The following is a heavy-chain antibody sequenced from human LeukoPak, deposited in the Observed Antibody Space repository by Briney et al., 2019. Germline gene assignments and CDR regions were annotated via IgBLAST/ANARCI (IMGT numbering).Heavy chain of an antibody. V-gene: IGHV3-30*18. D-gene: IGHD4-23*01. Sequence: GGSLRLSCAASGFTFSSYGMHWVRQAPGKGLEWVAVISYDGSNKHYADSVKGRFTISRDNSKNTLYLQMNSLRAEDTAVYYCAKDTTTVVPYYFDYWGQGTKVTVSS. CDR1: GFTFSSYG. CDR2: ISYDGSNK. J-gene: IGHJ4*03. CDR3: AKDTTTVVPYYFDY.